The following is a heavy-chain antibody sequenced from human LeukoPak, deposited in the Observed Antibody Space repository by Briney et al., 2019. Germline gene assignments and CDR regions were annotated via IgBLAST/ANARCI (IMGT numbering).Heavy chain of an antibody. CDR2: IYYSGST. V-gene: IGHV4-59*01. CDR1: GGSISSFY. J-gene: IGHJ6*03. Sequence: SETLSLTCTVSGGSISSFYWSWIRQPPGKGLELIGYIYYSGSTNYNPSLKSRVTISVDTSKNQFSLKVSSVTAADTAVYFCARGRVSSSTWYSTYYYYFYMDVWGEGTTVTVSS. D-gene: IGHD6-13*01. CDR3: ARGRVSSSTWYSTYYYYFYMDV.